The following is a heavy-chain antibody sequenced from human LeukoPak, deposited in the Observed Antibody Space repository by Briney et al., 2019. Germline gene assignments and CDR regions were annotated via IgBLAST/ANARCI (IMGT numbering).Heavy chain of an antibody. J-gene: IGHJ4*02. CDR2: IYYSGST. D-gene: IGHD3-22*01. CDR1: GGSISSYY. V-gene: IGHV4-59*01. CDR3: ARGHYDSSGYFFDY. Sequence: SETLSLTCTVSGGSISSYYWSWIRQPPGKGLEWIGYIYYSGSTNYNPSLKSRVTIPVDTSKNQFSLKLSSVTAADTAVYYCARGHYDSSGYFFDYWGQGTLVTVSS.